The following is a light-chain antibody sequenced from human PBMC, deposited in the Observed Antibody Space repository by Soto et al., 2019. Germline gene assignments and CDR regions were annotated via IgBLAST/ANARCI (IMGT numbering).Light chain of an antibody. V-gene: IGKV3-20*01. Sequence: EIVLTQSPGTLSLSPGERATLSCSASQSVTGSYLACYQQKPGQAPELLIYGASSRASGIPARFSGSVSGTDFTLRNSRLEFEDLAVYHCQQYGRSPPVTFGPGTKVDIK. CDR3: QQYGRSPPVT. CDR1: QSVTGSY. J-gene: IGKJ3*01. CDR2: GAS.